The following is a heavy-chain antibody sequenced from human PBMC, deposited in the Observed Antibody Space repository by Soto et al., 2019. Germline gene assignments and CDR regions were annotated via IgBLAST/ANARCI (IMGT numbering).Heavy chain of an antibody. V-gene: IGHV3-13*01. CDR3: ARYQWLAGYDY. Sequence: GSLRLSGAASLFTFSSYDMHWVRQATGKGLEWVSAIGTAGDTYYPGSVKGRFTISRENAKNSLYLQMNSLRAGDTAVYYCARYQWLAGYDYWGQGTLVTVSS. CDR1: LFTFSSYD. J-gene: IGHJ4*02. CDR2: IGTAGDT. D-gene: IGHD6-19*01.